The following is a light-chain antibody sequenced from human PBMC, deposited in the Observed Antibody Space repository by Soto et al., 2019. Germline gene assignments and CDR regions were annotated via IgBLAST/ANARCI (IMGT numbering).Light chain of an antibody. CDR1: QSIRSY. V-gene: IGKV1-39*01. CDR3: QQSQT. J-gene: IGKJ1*01. CDR2: ATS. Sequence: DVQLTQSPSSLSVSVGDRVTITCRASQSIRSYLNWYQQKPGKSPNLLIFATSFLRSGVPSRFSGSGSGTDFTLTISSLQPEDFATYYCQQSQTFGQGTRVELK.